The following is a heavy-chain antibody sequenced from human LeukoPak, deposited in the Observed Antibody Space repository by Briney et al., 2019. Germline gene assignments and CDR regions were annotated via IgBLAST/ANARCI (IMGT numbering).Heavy chain of an antibody. Sequence: ASVKVSCKASGYTFTGYYMHWVRQAPGQGLEWMGWINPNSGGTNYAQKFQGRVTMTRDTSISTAYMELSRLRSDDTAVYYCATRGDTQGFRYDFWSGSTTVNAFDIWGQGTMVTVSS. CDR2: INPNSGGT. V-gene: IGHV1-2*02. D-gene: IGHD3-3*01. CDR1: GYTFTGYY. J-gene: IGHJ3*02. CDR3: ATRGDTQGFRYDFWSGSTTVNAFDI.